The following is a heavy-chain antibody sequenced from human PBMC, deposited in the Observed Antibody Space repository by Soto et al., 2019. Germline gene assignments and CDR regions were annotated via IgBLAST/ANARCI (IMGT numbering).Heavy chain of an antibody. CDR1: GGTFSSYA. CDR2: ISAYNGNT. CDR3: ARDVVYCSGGSCSKILDY. J-gene: IGHJ4*02. Sequence: ASVKVSCKASGGTFSSYAISWVRQAPGQGLEWMGWISAYNGNTNYAQKLQGRVTMTTDTSTSTAYMELRSLRSDDTAVHYCARDVVYCSGGSCSKILDYWGQGTLVTV. V-gene: IGHV1-18*01. D-gene: IGHD2-15*01.